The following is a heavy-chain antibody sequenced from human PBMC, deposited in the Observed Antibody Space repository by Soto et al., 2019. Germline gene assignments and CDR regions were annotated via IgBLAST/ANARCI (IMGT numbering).Heavy chain of an antibody. CDR2: IIPILGIA. J-gene: IGHJ6*03. Sequence: ASVKVSCKASGGTFSSYTISWVRQAPGQGLEWMGRIIPILGIANYAQKFQGRVTITADKSTSTAYMELSSLRSEDTAVYYCARGVAARPGSYYYMDVWGKGTTVTVSS. V-gene: IGHV1-69*02. CDR1: GGTFSSYT. CDR3: ARGVAARPGSYYYMDV. D-gene: IGHD6-6*01.